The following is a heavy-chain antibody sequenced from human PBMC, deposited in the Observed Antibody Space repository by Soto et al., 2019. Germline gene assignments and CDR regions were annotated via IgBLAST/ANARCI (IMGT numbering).Heavy chain of an antibody. Sequence: QVQLQESGPGLVKPSETLSLTCSVSGGSISSNYWSWIRQPPGKGLEWIGYISYSGRTNYNPSLTGRXXIXEXXSKNLFSRKLSSVTAADTAVYYCARAYDILTGFDYWGQGTLVTVSS. D-gene: IGHD3-9*01. CDR1: GGSISSNY. CDR2: ISYSGRT. J-gene: IGHJ4*02. V-gene: IGHV4-59*01. CDR3: ARAYDILTGFDY.